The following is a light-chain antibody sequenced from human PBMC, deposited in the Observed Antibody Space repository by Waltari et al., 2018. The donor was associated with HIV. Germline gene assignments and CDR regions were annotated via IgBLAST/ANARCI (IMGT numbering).Light chain of an antibody. J-gene: IGLJ3*02. V-gene: IGLV1-36*01. CDR1: SSNIGNSA. CDR2: HAR. Sequence: QSVLTQPPSVSAASGQRVTLSCSGSSSNIGNSAVYWYQQFPGMPPQLVMSHARLPPSGVPDRLSGSKSGTSASLTMYGVQSQDEADDYCATWDASLTACVFGGGSKVTVL. CDR3: ATWDASLTACV.